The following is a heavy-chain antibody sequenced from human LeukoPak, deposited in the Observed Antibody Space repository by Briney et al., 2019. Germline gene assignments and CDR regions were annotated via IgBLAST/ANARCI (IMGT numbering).Heavy chain of an antibody. D-gene: IGHD1-7*01. J-gene: IGHJ4*02. CDR3: ATGFARGNSY. Sequence: GSLRLSCAASGFTFSTYAMSWVRPAPGKGLEWDSTISVSGGSTYYADSVKGRFTISRDNSKNTLYLQMNSLRAEDTAVYYCATGFARGNSYWGQGTLVTVSS. V-gene: IGHV3-23*01. CDR1: GFTFSTYA. CDR2: ISVSGGST.